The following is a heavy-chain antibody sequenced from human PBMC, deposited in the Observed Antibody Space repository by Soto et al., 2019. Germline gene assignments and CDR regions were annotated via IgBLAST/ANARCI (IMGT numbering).Heavy chain of an antibody. Sequence: QVQLQESGPGLVKPSETLSLTCSVSGGSISNHYWSWIRQPPGKGLEWICYIYYNGNTNYNPSLKSRVTMSVDTSRNQISLKLTTVTAAYTAVYYCTRANWYSEYWRQGTLVTVSS. CDR1: GGSISNHY. CDR2: IYYNGNT. D-gene: IGHD7-27*01. CDR3: TRANWYSEY. J-gene: IGHJ4*02. V-gene: IGHV4-59*11.